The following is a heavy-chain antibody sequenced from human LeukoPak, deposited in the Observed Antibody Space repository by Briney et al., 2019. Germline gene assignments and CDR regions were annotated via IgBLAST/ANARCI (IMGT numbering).Heavy chain of an antibody. CDR1: GYTFTSYD. CDR2: MNPNSGNT. CDR3: ATVINNPIVATIGWGY. J-gene: IGHJ4*02. D-gene: IGHD5-12*01. Sequence: GASVKVSCKASGYTFTSYDINWVRQATGQGLEWMGWMNPNSGNTGYAQKFQGRVTMTRNTSISTAYMELSSLRSEDTAVYYCATVINNPIVATIGWGYWGQGTLVTVSS. V-gene: IGHV1-8*01.